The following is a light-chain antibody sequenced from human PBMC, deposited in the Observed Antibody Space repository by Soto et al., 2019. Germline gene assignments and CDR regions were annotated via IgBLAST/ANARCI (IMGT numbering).Light chain of an antibody. J-gene: IGLJ2*01. V-gene: IGLV2-8*01. CDR3: SSYGGSNNLL. CDR1: SRDIGGYDF. CDR2: DVI. Sequence: QSALTQPPSASGSPGQSVTISCTGTSRDIGGYDFVSWYQQHPGKAPKLLIYDVIKRPSGVPDRFSGSKPGNTASLTVSGLQTDDEADYYCSSYGGSNNLLFGGGTKLTVL.